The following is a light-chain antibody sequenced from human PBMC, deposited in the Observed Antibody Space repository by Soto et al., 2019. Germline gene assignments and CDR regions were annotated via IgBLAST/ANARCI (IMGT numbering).Light chain of an antibody. Sequence: DLQMTQSPSTLSASVGDRVTITCRASQSMSTRLAWYQLKPGKAPKLLIYKASNLQSGVPSRFSGSGSGTEFTLTISSLQPDDFATYYCQQYDSLWTFGQGTKVEVK. CDR1: QSMSTR. V-gene: IGKV1-5*03. J-gene: IGKJ1*01. CDR2: KAS. CDR3: QQYDSLWT.